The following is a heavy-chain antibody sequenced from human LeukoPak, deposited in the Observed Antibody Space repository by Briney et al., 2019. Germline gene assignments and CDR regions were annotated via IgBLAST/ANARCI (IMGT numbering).Heavy chain of an antibody. Sequence: PSETLSLTCTVSGGSISSSSYYWGWIRQPPGKGLEWIGSIYYSGSTYYNPSLKSRVTISVDTSKNQFSLKLSSVTAADTAVYYCARVAYDFWSGYHWFDPWGQGTLVTVSS. V-gene: IGHV4-39*07. CDR2: IYYSGST. D-gene: IGHD3-3*01. CDR3: ARVAYDFWSGYHWFDP. CDR1: GGSISSSSYY. J-gene: IGHJ5*02.